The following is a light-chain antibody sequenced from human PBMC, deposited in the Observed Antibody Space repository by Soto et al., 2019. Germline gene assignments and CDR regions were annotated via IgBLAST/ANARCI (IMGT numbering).Light chain of an antibody. CDR3: QNYDDIPL. CDR1: QDIKND. J-gene: IGKJ2*01. Sequence: DIQMTQSPSSLSASVGDRVTITCQASQDIKNDLNWYQQKPGKAPKLLISDASTLETGVPSRFSGSGSGTDFTFTISSLQTGDIATYYCQNYDDIPLFGQGTNLEIK. V-gene: IGKV1-33*01. CDR2: DAS.